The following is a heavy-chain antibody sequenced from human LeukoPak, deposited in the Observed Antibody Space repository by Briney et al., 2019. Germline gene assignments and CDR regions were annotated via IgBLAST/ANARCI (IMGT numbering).Heavy chain of an antibody. CDR1: GFTVSSNY. CDR2: IYSGGTT. J-gene: IGHJ4*02. CDR3: ARVLWNGDYPRFDY. D-gene: IGHD4-17*01. V-gene: IGHV3-53*01. Sequence: GGSLRLSCAASGFTVSSNYMNWDRQAPGKGLEWVSIIYSGGTTYYADSVKGRFTISRDNSKNTLYLQMNSLRAEDTAVYYCARVLWNGDYPRFDYWGQGTLVTVSS.